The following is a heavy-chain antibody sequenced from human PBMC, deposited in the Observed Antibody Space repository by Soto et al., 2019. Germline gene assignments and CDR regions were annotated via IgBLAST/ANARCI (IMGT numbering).Heavy chain of an antibody. D-gene: IGHD4-17*01. CDR2: ISPLKGRT. CDR1: GYTCTSYG. Sequence: QVQLVQSGPDLKRPGASMKVSCKASGYTCTSYGISWVRQAPGQGLEWMAWISPLKGRTQYSQKAQGRVTLSTDTSSNTAYMEMTTLRVDATAVYYCAMDYGDRPEYFKHWGQGTLVTVS. CDR3: AMDYGDRPEYFKH. V-gene: IGHV1-18*04. J-gene: IGHJ1*01.